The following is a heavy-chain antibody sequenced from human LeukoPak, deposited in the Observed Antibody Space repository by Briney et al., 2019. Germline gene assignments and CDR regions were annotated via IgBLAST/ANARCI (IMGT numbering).Heavy chain of an antibody. CDR2: INPNSGGT. J-gene: IGHJ4*02. D-gene: IGHD1-26*01. V-gene: IGHV1-2*02. CDR3: ARDSSGSYLDY. CDR1: AYTFTGYY. Sequence: GASVKVSCKASAYTFTGYYVHWVRQAPGQGLEWVGWINPNSGGTNYALKFQGRVTMTRDTSISTAYMELSRLRSGDTAVFYCARDSSGSYLDYWGQGTLVTVSS.